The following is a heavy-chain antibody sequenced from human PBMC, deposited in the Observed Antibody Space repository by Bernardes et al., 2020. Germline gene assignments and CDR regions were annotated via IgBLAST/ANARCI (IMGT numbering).Heavy chain of an antibody. Sequence: GGSLRLSCAASGFTVSSNYMSWVRQAPGKGLEWVSVIYSGGSTYYADSVKGRFTISRDNSKNTLYLQMNSLRAEDTAVYYCAKRVLYYDSSGYYGHFDYWGQGTLVTVSS. D-gene: IGHD3-22*01. CDR2: IYSGGST. CDR1: GFTVSSNY. V-gene: IGHV3-53*01. J-gene: IGHJ4*02. CDR3: AKRVLYYDSSGYYGHFDY.